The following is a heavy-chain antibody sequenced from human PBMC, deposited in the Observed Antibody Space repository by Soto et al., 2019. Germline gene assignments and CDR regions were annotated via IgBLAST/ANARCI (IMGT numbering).Heavy chain of an antibody. CDR1: GDSVSSNSGA. V-gene: IGHV6-1*01. CDR3: EGVTWLRGMDV. D-gene: IGHD3-10*01. Sequence: SQNLSLTCAISGDSVSSNSGAWNWIRQSPSRGLEWLGRTYYRSRWSFDYALSVKSRVTIDPDTSNNQFSLHLDSLTPEDTAVYYCEGVTWLRGMDVWGQGTTVTVYS. CDR2: TYYRSRWSF. J-gene: IGHJ6*02.